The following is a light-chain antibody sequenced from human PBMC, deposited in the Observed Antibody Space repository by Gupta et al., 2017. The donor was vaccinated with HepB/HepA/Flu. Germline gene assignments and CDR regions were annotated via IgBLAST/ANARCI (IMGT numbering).Light chain of an antibody. CDR2: GAS. J-gene: IGKJ1*01. Sequence: EIVLTHSPATLSVSPGERATLSCRASQSVSSYLAWYQQKPGQAPRLRIYGASTRATGIPARFSGSGSGTEFTLTISSLQSEDFAVYYCQQYNNWPWTFGQGTKVEIK. CDR3: QQYNNWPWT. CDR1: QSVSSY. V-gene: IGKV3-15*01.